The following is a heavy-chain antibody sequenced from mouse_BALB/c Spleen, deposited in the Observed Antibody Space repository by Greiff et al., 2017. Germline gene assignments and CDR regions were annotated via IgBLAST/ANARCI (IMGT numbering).Heavy chain of an antibody. Sequence: VQLKESGGGLVKPGGSLKLSCAASGFTFSDYYMYWVRQTPEKRLEWVATISDGGSYTYYPDSVKGRFTISRDNAKNNLYLQMSSLKSEDTAMYYCARDGGGFAYWGQGTLVTVSA. CDR1: GFTFSDYY. V-gene: IGHV5-4*02. CDR2: ISDGGSYT. CDR3: ARDGGGFAY. J-gene: IGHJ3*01.